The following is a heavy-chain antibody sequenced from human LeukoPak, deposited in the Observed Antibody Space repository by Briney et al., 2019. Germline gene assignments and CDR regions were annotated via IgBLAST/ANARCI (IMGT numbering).Heavy chain of an antibody. J-gene: IGHJ4*02. CDR3: AGVAVRPSDY. V-gene: IGHV3-23*01. Sequence: GGSLRLSCAASGFTFKSYLMTWVRQAPGKGLEWVSSINGGGSSTSYADSVKGRFTISRDNSKNTLYLQMNSLRAEDTAVYYCAGVAVRPSDYWGQGTLVTVSS. D-gene: IGHD6-6*01. CDR1: GFTFKSYL. CDR2: INGGGSST.